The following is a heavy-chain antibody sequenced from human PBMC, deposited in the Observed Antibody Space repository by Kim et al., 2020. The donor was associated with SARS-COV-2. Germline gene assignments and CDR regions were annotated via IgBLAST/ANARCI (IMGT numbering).Heavy chain of an antibody. J-gene: IGHJ5*02. D-gene: IGHD2-15*01. CDR2: IYYSGST. CDR3: ARVVVGATGWFDP. V-gene: IGHV4-31*03. Sequence: SETLSLTFTVSGGSISSGGYYWSWIRQHPGKGLEWIGYIYYSGSTYYNPSLKSRVTISVDTSKNQFSLKLSSVTAADTAVYYCARVVVGATGWFDPWGQGTLVTVSS. CDR1: GGSISSGGYY.